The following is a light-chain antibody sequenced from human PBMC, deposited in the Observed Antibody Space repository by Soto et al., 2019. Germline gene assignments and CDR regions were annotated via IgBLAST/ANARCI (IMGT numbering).Light chain of an antibody. CDR1: QTISSW. J-gene: IGKJ1*01. Sequence: DIQLSQSLSTLSASVGGRVSIXLRASQTISSWLAWYQQKPGKAPKLLIYKASTLKSGVPSRFSGSGSGTEFTLTISSLQPDDFATYYCQHYNSYSEAFGQGTKVAIK. CDR3: QHYNSYSEA. CDR2: KAS. V-gene: IGKV1-5*03.